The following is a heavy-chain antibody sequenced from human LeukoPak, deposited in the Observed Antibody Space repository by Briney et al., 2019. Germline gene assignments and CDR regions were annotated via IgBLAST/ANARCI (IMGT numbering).Heavy chain of an antibody. CDR3: ARVGEARAGDVYYFDY. D-gene: IGHD4-17*01. V-gene: IGHV4-59*01. J-gene: IGHJ4*02. Sequence: PSETLSLTCTVSGGSISSYYWSWIRQPPGKGLEWIGYIYYSGSTNYNPSLKSRVTISVDTSKNQFSLKLSSVTAADTAVYYCARVGEARAGDVYYFDYWGQGTLVTVSS. CDR2: IYYSGST. CDR1: GGSISSYY.